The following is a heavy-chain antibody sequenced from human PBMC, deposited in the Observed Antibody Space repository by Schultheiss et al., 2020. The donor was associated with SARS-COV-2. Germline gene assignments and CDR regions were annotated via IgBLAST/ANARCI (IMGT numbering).Heavy chain of an antibody. CDR2: IHYSGST. CDR3: ARDRGYGSGSYSGWFDP. J-gene: IGHJ5*02. CDR1: GGSISNYY. Sequence: SETLSLTCTVSGGSISNYYWSWIRQPPGKGLEWIGYIHYSGSTNYNPSLKSRVTISVDTSKNQFSLKLSSVTAADTAVYYCARDRGYGSGSYSGWFDPWGQGTLVTVSS. D-gene: IGHD3-10*01. V-gene: IGHV4-59*01.